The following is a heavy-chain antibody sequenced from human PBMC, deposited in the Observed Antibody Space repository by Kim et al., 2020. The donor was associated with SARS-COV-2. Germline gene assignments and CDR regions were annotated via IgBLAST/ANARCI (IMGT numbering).Heavy chain of an antibody. D-gene: IGHD3-22*01. V-gene: IGHV4-59*13. CDR3: ARDRDSIGYYDAFDI. J-gene: IGHJ3*02. CDR2: IDYSGST. CDR1: GGSISSYY. Sequence: SETLSLTCTVSGGSISSYYWSWIRQPPGKGLEWIGYIDYSGSTNYNPSLKSRVTISVDTSKNQFSLKLSSVTAADTAVYYCARDRDSIGYYDAFDIWGQGTMVTVS.